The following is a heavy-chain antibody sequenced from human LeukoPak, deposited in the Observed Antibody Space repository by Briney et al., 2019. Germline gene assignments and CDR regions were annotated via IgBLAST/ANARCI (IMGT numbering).Heavy chain of an antibody. V-gene: IGHV3-23*01. Sequence: GGSLRLSCAASGFTFSSYAMSWVRQAPGKGLEWVSAISGSGGSTYYADSVEGRFTISRDNSKNTLYLQMNSLRAEDTAVYYCAKGGRQQLAPSYYYGMDVWGQGTTVTVSS. J-gene: IGHJ6*02. D-gene: IGHD6-13*01. CDR3: AKGGRQQLAPSYYYGMDV. CDR1: GFTFSSYA. CDR2: ISGSGGST.